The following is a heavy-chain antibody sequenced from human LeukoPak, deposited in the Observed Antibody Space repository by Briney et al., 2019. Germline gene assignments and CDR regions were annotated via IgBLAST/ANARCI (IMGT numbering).Heavy chain of an antibody. CDR3: ARYREGDSSGYYPDAFDI. V-gene: IGHV4-34*01. CDR2: INHSGST. CDR1: GGSFSGYY. Sequence: PSETLSLTCAVYGGSFSGYYWSWIRQPPGKGLEWIGEINHSGSTNYNPSLKSRVTISVDTSKNQFSLKLSSVTAADTAVYYCARYREGDSSGYYPDAFDIWGQGTMVTVSS. D-gene: IGHD3-22*01. J-gene: IGHJ3*02.